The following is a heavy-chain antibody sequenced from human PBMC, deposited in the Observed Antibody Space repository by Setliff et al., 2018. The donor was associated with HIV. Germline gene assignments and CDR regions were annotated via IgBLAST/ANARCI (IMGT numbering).Heavy chain of an antibody. CDR1: GVSINNSNW. CDR2: IYHSGKT. CDR3: ARDVGGLYGDYL. D-gene: IGHD4-17*01. V-gene: IGHV4-4*02. Sequence: SETLSLTCTVSGVSINNSNWWSWVRQSPGKGLEWIGEIYHSGKTYYNPSLSSRLTISVDTSKNQFSLKLTSVTAADTAVYYCARDVGGLYGDYLWGQGTLVTVSS. J-gene: IGHJ4*02.